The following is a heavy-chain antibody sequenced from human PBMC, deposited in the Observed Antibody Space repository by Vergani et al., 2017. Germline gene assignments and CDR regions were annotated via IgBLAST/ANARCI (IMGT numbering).Heavy chain of an antibody. D-gene: IGHD6-6*01. CDR2: ILSNAGST. CDR3: ARVRSSSPLRYGMDV. Sequence: EVQLVDSAGGLFHPLGSLTLPSPSSLFPFSSFPLPSLRPAPGRSLEYLSAILSNAGSTYYANSVKGRFTISRDNSKNTLYLQMGSLRAEDMAVYYCARVRSSSPLRYGMDVWGQGTTVTVSS. CDR1: LFPFSSFP. J-gene: IGHJ6*02. V-gene: IGHV3-64*01.